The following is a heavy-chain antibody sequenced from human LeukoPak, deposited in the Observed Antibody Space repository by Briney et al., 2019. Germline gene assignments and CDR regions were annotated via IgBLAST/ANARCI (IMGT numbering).Heavy chain of an antibody. Sequence: ASVTVSCKASGYTFTSYYMHWVRQAPGQGLEWMGIINPSGGSTSYAQKFQGRVTMTRDTSTSTVYMELSSLRSEDTAVYYCARERPIVVVVAATRWFDPWGQGTLVTVSS. D-gene: IGHD2-15*01. J-gene: IGHJ5*02. CDR3: ARERPIVVVVAATRWFDP. CDR2: INPSGGST. CDR1: GYTFTSYY. V-gene: IGHV1-46*01.